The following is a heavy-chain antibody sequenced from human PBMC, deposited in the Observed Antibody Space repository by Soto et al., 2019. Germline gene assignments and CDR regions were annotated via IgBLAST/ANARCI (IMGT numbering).Heavy chain of an antibody. Sequence: GGSLRLSCAASGFTFSLYTMSWVRQAPGKGLEWVSSISSATTDIYYADSVKGRFTISRDNAKNSVYLQMNSLKTEDTAVYYCASLTSWSREYYYGMDVWGQGTTVTVSS. J-gene: IGHJ6*02. D-gene: IGHD1-26*01. CDR2: ISSATTDI. CDR1: GFTFSLYT. CDR3: ASLTSWSREYYYGMDV. V-gene: IGHV3-21*03.